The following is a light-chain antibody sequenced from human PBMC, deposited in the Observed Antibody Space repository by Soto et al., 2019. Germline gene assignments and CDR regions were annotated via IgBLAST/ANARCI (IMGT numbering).Light chain of an antibody. J-gene: IGKJ4*01. CDR2: GAS. CDR3: LQDNSYPFT. CDR1: QGISNS. Sequence: DIQRTQSPSAMSASLGDRVTITCRASQGISNSLAWFQQKPGRVPKRLIYGASTLQSWAPSRFSGSASGAAFTLTISCLQPEDFATYYCLQDNSYPFTFGGGTKVDI. V-gene: IGKV1-17*03.